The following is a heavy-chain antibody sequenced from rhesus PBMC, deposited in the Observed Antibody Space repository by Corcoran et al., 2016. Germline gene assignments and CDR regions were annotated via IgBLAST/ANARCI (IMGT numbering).Heavy chain of an antibody. V-gene: IGHV4S14*01. J-gene: IGHJ2*01. D-gene: IGHD5-42*01. CDR1: GYSISSGYY. Sequence: QVQLQESGPGLVKPSETLSLTCAVSGYSISSGYYWGWIRPPPGKGLEWVGGTYGSGGSNYLNPSLQSRVTLSVDTSKNQFSLKLSSVAAADTAVYYCARVGSSWSEWDTVGTEWYFDLWGPGTPITISS. CDR3: ARVGSSWSEWDTVGTEWYFDL. CDR2: TYGSGGSN.